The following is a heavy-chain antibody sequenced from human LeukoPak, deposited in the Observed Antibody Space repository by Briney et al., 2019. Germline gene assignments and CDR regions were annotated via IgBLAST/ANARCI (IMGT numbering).Heavy chain of an antibody. V-gene: IGHV1-2*02. D-gene: IGHD3-22*01. CDR2: INPKSGGT. CDR1: GYTFIGYY. Sequence: VASVTVSCKASGYTFIGYYMHWVRQAPGQGLEWMGWINPKSGGTNYAQKFQGRVTMTRDTSISTAYVELSRLRSDDTAVYYCARDPPGSGFGRSYFDYWGQGTLVTVSP. CDR3: ARDPPGSGFGRSYFDY. J-gene: IGHJ4*02.